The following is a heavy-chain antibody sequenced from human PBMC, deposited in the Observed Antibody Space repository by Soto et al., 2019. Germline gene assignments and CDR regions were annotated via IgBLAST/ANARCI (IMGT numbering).Heavy chain of an antibody. Sequence: SEPLSLTCTVSSDSFRGSDYCWIFIRQPLGDGPEVIDYTYYNGDAKYNPALRSRVTMSEDTSKNQFSLKLSSVTAADTAVYYCARLVGPSYYDFWSGYYRNYYYGMDVWGQGTTVTVSS. CDR1: SDSFRGSDYC. V-gene: IGHV4-61*08. CDR2: TYYNGDA. CDR3: ARLVGPSYYDFWSGYYRNYYYGMDV. D-gene: IGHD3-3*01. J-gene: IGHJ6*02.